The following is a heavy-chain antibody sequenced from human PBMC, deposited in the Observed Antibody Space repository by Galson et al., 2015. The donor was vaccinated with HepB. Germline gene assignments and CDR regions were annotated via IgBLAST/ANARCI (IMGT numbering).Heavy chain of an antibody. J-gene: IGHJ4*02. D-gene: IGHD4-23*01. CDR3: ARDYGGNSLDY. CDR2: IWYDGSDY. CDR1: GFTFNSYG. Sequence: SLRLSCAASGFTFNSYGMHWVRQAPGKGLEWVAVIWYDGSDYYYADSVKGRFTISRDNSKSTLYLQMNSLRAEDTAVYYCARDYGGNSLDYWGQGTLVTVSS. V-gene: IGHV3-33*01.